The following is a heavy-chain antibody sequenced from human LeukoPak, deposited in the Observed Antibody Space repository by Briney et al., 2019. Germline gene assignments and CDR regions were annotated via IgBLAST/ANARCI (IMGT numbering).Heavy chain of an antibody. CDR1: GYTFTSYG. CDR2: ISAYNGNT. V-gene: IGHV1-18*01. CDR3: ARGAATAEFFQQ. J-gene: IGHJ1*01. Sequence: ASVNVSCKASGYTFTSYGISWVRQAPGQGLGWVGWISAYNGNTNYAQKLQGRVTMTTDTSTSTAYMELRRLRSDDTAVYYCARGAATAEFFQQWGQGTLVTVSS. D-gene: IGHD2-15*01.